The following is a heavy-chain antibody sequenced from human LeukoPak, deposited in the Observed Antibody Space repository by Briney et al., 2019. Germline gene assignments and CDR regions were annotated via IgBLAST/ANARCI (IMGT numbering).Heavy chain of an antibody. CDR1: WDSVSSNSAT. V-gene: IGHV6-1*01. CDR3: ARGAEYSDFFNWFDP. D-gene: IGHD3-3*01. J-gene: IGHJ5*02. CDR2: AYYRSKWYN. Sequence: SQTLSLTCAISWDSVSSNSATWNWIRQSPSRGLEWLGRAYYRSKWYNDYAVSVESRVTINPDTSKNQFSLQLNSVTPEDTAVYYCARGAEYSDFFNWFDPWGQGTLVTVSS.